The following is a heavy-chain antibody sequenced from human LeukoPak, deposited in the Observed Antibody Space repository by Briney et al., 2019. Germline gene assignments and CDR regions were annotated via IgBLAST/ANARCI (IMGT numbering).Heavy chain of an antibody. CDR2: INHSGST. CDR1: GGSFSGYY. V-gene: IGHV4-34*01. J-gene: IGHJ2*01. CDR3: ARAWYFDL. Sequence: SETLPLTCAVYGGSFSGYYWSWIRQPPGKGLEWIGEINHSGSTNYNPSLKSRVTISVDTSKNQFSLKLSSVTAADTAVYYCARAWYFDLWGRGTLVTVSS.